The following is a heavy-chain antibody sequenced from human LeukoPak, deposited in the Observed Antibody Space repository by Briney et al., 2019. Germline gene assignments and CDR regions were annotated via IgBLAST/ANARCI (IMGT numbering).Heavy chain of an antibody. J-gene: IGHJ3*02. CDR2: IYPDDSDT. D-gene: IGHD3-16*01. CDR3: ARHGGGQRGAFDI. V-gene: IGHV5-51*01. Sequence: GESLKISCEGSGYTFTNYWIGWVRQMPGKGLESMGIIYPDDSDTRYSPSFQGQVTISADKSISTAYLQWSSLKASDTAMYYCARHGGGQRGAFDIWGQGTMVTVSS. CDR1: GYTFTNYW.